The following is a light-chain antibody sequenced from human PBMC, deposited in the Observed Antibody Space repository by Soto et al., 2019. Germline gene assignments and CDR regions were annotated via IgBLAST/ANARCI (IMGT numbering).Light chain of an antibody. V-gene: IGKV1-33*01. J-gene: IGKJ4*01. Sequence: DIQMTQSPSSLSASVGDRVTITCQASQDISNYLNWYQQKPGKAPKLLIYDASNLETGVPSRFSRSGSGTDFTFTISSLQPEFIATYYCQQYDNLPAFGGGTKVEIK. CDR3: QQYDNLPA. CDR2: DAS. CDR1: QDISNY.